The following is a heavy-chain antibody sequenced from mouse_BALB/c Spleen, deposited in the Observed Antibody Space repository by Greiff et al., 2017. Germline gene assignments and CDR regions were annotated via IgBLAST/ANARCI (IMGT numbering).Heavy chain of an antibody. J-gene: IGHJ2*01. CDR1: GYTFTSYW. Sequence: VQLQQSGAELARPGASVTLSCKASGYTFTSYWMQWVKQRPGQGLEWIGAIYPGDGDTRYTQKFKGKATLTADKSSSTAYMQLSSLASEDSAVYYCARNYGSSYDFDYWGQGTTLTVSS. CDR2: IYPGDGDT. D-gene: IGHD1-1*01. V-gene: IGHV1-87*01. CDR3: ARNYGSSYDFDY.